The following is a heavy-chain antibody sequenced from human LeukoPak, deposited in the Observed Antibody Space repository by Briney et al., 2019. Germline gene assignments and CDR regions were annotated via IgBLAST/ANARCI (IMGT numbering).Heavy chain of an antibody. Sequence: ASVKVSCKASGYTFTGYYMHWVRQAPGQGLEWMGWINPNSGGTNDAQKFQGRVTMTRDTSISTAYMELSRLRSDDTAVYYCARVGETSCMDVWGKGTTDTVSS. CDR1: GYTFTGYY. D-gene: IGHD2-2*01. V-gene: IGHV1-2*02. CDR3: ARVGETSCMDV. J-gene: IGHJ6*04. CDR2: INPNSGGT.